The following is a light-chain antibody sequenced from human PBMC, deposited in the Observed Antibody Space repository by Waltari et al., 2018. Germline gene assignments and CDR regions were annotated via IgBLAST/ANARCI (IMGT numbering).Light chain of an antibody. CDR1: QTVLYSANNKNY. CDR2: WAS. J-gene: IGKJ1*01. Sequence: DIVMTQSPDSLAVSLGERATINCKSTQTVLYSANNKNYLTWYQHNPGQPPKLLISWASIRESGVPDRVTGSGSGTDFTLTISSLQAEDVAVYYCQQHYTTPWTFGQGTKVEIK. V-gene: IGKV4-1*01. CDR3: QQHYTTPWT.